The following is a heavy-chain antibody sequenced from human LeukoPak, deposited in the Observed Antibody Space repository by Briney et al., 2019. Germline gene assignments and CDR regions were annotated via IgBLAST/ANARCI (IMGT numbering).Heavy chain of an antibody. V-gene: IGHV3-74*01. CDR1: GFTFSNYA. CDR2: FSSDGSTT. Sequence: GGSLRLSCAASGFTFSNYAMHWVRQAPGKGLVWVSRFSSDGSTTTYADSVKGRFTISRDNAKKRLYLQMDSLRVEDTAVYYCARGSFGSFDYWGQGSLVTVSS. J-gene: IGHJ4*02. D-gene: IGHD3-10*01. CDR3: ARGSFGSFDY.